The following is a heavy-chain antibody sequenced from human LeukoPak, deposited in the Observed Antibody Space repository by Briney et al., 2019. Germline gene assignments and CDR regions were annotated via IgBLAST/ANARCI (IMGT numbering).Heavy chain of an antibody. Sequence: SETLSLTCTVSGGSISSYYWSWIRQPPGKGLEWIGYIYYSGSTNYNPSLKSRVTISVDTSKNQFSLKLSSVTAADTAVYYCARRSYYYDSSGYYWNWYFDLWGRGTLVTVSS. V-gene: IGHV4-59*01. CDR3: ARRSYYYDSSGYYWNWYFDL. D-gene: IGHD3-22*01. CDR2: IYYSGST. CDR1: GGSISSYY. J-gene: IGHJ2*01.